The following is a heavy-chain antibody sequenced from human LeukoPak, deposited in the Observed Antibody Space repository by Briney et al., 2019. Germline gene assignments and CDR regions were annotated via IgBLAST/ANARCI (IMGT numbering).Heavy chain of an antibody. CDR1: GGSISSYY. D-gene: IGHD3-22*01. CDR3: ARHEDYYDSSVDY. Sequence: SETLSLTCTVSGGSISSYYWSWIRRPPGKGLEWIGYIYYGGTTNYNPSLKSRVTISVDTSKNQFSLKLSSVTAADTAVYYCARHEDYYDSSVDYWGQGTLVTVSS. J-gene: IGHJ4*02. V-gene: IGHV4-59*01. CDR2: IYYGGTT.